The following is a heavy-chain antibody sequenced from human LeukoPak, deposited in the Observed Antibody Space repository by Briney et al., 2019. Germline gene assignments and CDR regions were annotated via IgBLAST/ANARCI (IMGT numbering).Heavy chain of an antibody. D-gene: IGHD3-10*01. J-gene: IGHJ6*02. CDR1: GGTFSSYG. Sequence: SVKVSCKASGGTFSSYGISWVRQAPGQGLEWMGRIIPILGIANYAQKFQGRVTITADKSTSTAYMELSSLRSEDTAVYYCAQGYYYGSGSPTPYYYYGMDVWGQGTTVTVSS. CDR2: IIPILGIA. V-gene: IGHV1-69*04. CDR3: AQGYYYGSGSPTPYYYYGMDV.